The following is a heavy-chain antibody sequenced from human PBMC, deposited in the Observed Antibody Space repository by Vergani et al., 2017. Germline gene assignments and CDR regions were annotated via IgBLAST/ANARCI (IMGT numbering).Heavy chain of an antibody. V-gene: IGHV3-21*01. CDR3: ARGWYGSGSYHDYYYYGMDV. D-gene: IGHD3-10*01. CDR1: GFTFSSYG. Sequence: EVQLVESGGGLVKPGGSLRLSCAASGFTFSSYGMNWVRQAPGKGLEWVSSISSSSSYIYYADSVKGRFTISRDNAKNSLYLQMNSLRAEDTAVYYCARGWYGSGSYHDYYYYGMDVWGQGTTVTVSS. J-gene: IGHJ6*02. CDR2: ISSSSSYI.